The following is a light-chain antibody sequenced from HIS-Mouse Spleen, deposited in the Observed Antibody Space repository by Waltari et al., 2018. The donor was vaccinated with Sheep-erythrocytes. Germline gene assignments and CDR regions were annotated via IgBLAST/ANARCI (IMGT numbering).Light chain of an antibody. CDR2: AAS. CDR3: QKYNSALTWT. V-gene: IGKV1-27*01. J-gene: IGKJ1*01. Sequence: DIQMTQSPSSLSASVGDRVPIPCRASQGISNYLAWYQQKPGKVPKLLIYAASTLQSGVPSRFSGSGSGTDFTLTISSLQPEDVATYYCQKYNSALTWTFGQGTKVEIK. CDR1: QGISNY.